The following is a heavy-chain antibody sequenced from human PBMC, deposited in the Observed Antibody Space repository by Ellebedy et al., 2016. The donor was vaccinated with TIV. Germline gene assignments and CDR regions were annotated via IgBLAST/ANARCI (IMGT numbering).Heavy chain of an antibody. J-gene: IGHJ5*02. CDR3: AKVGRRYYESSGDP. CDR1: ESTFSSYG. CDR2: ISTTDGT. V-gene: IGHV3-23*01. Sequence: PGGSLRLSCEASESTFSSYGMSWVRQAPGKGLEWVSSISTTDGTHYADSVKGRFTISRDNPKNTLYLQMNSLRVEDTAVYYCAKVGRRYYESSGDPWGQGSLVTVSS. D-gene: IGHD3-22*01.